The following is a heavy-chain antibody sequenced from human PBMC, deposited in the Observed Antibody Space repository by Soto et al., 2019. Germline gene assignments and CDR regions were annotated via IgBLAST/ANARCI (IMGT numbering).Heavy chain of an antibody. CDR2: ISAYNGNT. V-gene: IGHV1-18*01. CDR3: ARGQVPSYSYGYYDAFAI. D-gene: IGHD5-18*01. CDR1: GYTFTSYG. J-gene: IGHJ3*02. Sequence: QVQLVQSGAEVKKPGASVKVSCKASGYTFTSYGISWVRQAPGQGLEWMGWISAYNGNTNYAQKLQGRVTMTRDTSTSTAYMELRSLRADDTAVYYCARGQVPSYSYGYYDAFAIWGQGTMVTVSS.